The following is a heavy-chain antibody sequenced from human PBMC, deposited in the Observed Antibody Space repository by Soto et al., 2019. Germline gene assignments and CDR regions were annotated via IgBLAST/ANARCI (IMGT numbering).Heavy chain of an antibody. CDR3: ARDLRSGWYLNY. Sequence: ASVKVSFKASGYTFTSYAMHWVRQAPGQRLEWMGWINAGNGNTKYSQKFQGRVTITRDTSASTAYMELSSLRSEDTAVYYCARDLRSGWYLNYWGQGTLVTVSS. CDR2: INAGNGNT. V-gene: IGHV1-3*01. CDR1: GYTFTSYA. D-gene: IGHD6-19*01. J-gene: IGHJ4*02.